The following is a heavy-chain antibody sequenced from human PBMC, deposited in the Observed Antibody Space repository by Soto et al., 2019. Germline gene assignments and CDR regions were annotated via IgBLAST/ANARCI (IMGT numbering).Heavy chain of an antibody. V-gene: IGHV4-34*01. D-gene: IGHD3-9*01. J-gene: IGHJ5*02. CDR3: ARGRVLRYWGWFDP. CDR1: GGSFSGYY. Sequence: QVQLQQWGAGLLKPSETLSLTCAVYGGSFSGYYWSWIRQPPGKGLEWIGEINHSGSTNYNPSLKSRVTISVDTSKNQFSLKLSSVTAADTAVYYCARGRVLRYWGWFDPWGQGTLVTVSS. CDR2: INHSGST.